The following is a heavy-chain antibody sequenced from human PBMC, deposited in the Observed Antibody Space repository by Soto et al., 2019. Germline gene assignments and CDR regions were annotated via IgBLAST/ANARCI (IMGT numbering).Heavy chain of an antibody. CDR3: STGSDAYKGGRT. J-gene: IGHJ5*02. CDR1: DGSLSDNY. CDR2: IHPSGST. V-gene: IGHV4-34*02. Sequence: QVHLQQWGAGLLKPSETLSLTCAVYDGSLSDNYYTWTRQSPGKGLEWIGEIHPSGSTFYNPSLQTRVTLSQDTSKKHFSLNLISVTAADAGEYYCSTGSDAYKGGRTWGQGTLVTVYS. D-gene: IGHD1-1*01.